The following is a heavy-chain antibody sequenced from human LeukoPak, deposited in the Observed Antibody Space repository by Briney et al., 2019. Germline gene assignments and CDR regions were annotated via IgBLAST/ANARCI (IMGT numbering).Heavy chain of an antibody. Sequence: GASVKVSCKASGGTFIGYAISWVRQAPGQGLEWMGGIIPIFGTANYAQKFQGRVTITADESTSTAYMELSSLRSEDTAVYYCASPYCSGGSCYSGDYYYGMDVWGQGTTVTVSS. CDR1: GGTFIGYA. V-gene: IGHV1-69*13. D-gene: IGHD2-15*01. CDR2: IIPIFGTA. J-gene: IGHJ6*02. CDR3: ASPYCSGGSCYSGDYYYGMDV.